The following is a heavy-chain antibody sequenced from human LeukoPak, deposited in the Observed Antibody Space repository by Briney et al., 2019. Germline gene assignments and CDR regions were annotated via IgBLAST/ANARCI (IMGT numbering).Heavy chain of an antibody. V-gene: IGHV4-34*01. CDR2: INHSGST. Sequence: SETLSLTCAVYGGSFSGYYWSWIRQPPGKGLEWIEEINHSGSTNYNPSLKSRVTISVDTSKNQFSLKLSSVTAADTAVYYCARRIGQWLPNYYFDYWGQGTLVTVSS. CDR3: ARRIGQWLPNYYFDY. J-gene: IGHJ4*02. CDR1: GGSFSGYY. D-gene: IGHD6-19*01.